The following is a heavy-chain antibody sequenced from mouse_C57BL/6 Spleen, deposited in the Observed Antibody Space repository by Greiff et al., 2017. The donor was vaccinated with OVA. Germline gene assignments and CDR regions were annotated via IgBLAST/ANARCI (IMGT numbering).Heavy chain of an antibody. J-gene: IGHJ1*03. Sequence: EVQLVESGGGLVKPGGSLKLSCAASGFTFSSYTMSWVRQTPEKRLEWVATISGGGGNTYYPDSVKGRFTISRDNAKNTLYLQMSSLRSEDTAVYYCARQGTFITPVVALHWYFDVWGTGTTVTVSS. V-gene: IGHV5-9*04. CDR3: ARQGTFITPVVALHWYFDV. D-gene: IGHD1-1*01. CDR1: GFTFSSYT. CDR2: ISGGGGNT.